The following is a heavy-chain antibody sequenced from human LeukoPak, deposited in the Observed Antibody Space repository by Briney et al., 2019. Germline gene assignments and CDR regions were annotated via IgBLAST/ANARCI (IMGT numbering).Heavy chain of an antibody. V-gene: IGHV1-2*02. Sequence: SVKVSCKVSGYTVTELSMHWVRQAPGQGLEWMGWINPNSGGTNYAQKFQGRVTMTRDTSISTAYMELSRLRSDDTAVYYCARVSHRYCSSTSCFSFDYWGQGTLVTVSS. CDR1: GYTVTELS. D-gene: IGHD2-2*01. J-gene: IGHJ4*02. CDR3: ARVSHRYCSSTSCFSFDY. CDR2: INPNSGGT.